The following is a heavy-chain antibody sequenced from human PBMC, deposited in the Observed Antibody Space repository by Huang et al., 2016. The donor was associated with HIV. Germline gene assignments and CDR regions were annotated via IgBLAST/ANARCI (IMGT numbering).Heavy chain of an antibody. V-gene: IGHV4-39*01. D-gene: IGHD3-16*01. CDR1: GGSVNSGYYY. Sequence: QLQLQESGPGLVRPSETLSLTCSVSGGSVNSGYYYWGWIRQPPGKGLEWIASVFYGGKTFYNPSLKSRVSMSVDTSKKRFSSNLSSVTAADTAVYFCARLPFDYVWGTQRQTALDELDVWGQGTMVTVSS. J-gene: IGHJ3*01. CDR2: VFYGGKT. CDR3: ARLPFDYVWGTQRQTALDELDV.